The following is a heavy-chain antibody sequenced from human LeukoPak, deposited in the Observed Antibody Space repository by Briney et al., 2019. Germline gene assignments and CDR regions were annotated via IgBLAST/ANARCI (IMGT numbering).Heavy chain of an antibody. V-gene: IGHV3-23*01. D-gene: IGHD1-26*01. CDR2: ISGTGGST. CDR1: GFTFTNYA. Sequence: PGGSLRLSCAASGFTFTNYAMNWVRQAPGKGLEWVSVISGTGGSTYYADAVKGRFTISRDNSRNTLSLQMSSLRAEDTAVYYCAKGSAGGRYNPLDYWGQGTPVTVSS. CDR3: AKGSAGGRYNPLDY. J-gene: IGHJ4*02.